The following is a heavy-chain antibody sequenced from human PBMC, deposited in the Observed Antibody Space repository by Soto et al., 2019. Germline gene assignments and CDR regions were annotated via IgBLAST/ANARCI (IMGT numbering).Heavy chain of an antibody. Sequence: QVQLVQSGAEVKKPGSSVKVSCKASGGTFSSYAITWVRQAPGQGREWMGGIIPIFGTANYAQKFQARVTITADESTSTASMELSSLRSEDTAVYYCARDRGPSSGYYPYWFDPWGQGTLVTVSS. CDR3: ARDRGPSSGYYPYWFDP. V-gene: IGHV1-69*12. D-gene: IGHD3-22*01. J-gene: IGHJ5*02. CDR2: IIPIFGTA. CDR1: GGTFSSYA.